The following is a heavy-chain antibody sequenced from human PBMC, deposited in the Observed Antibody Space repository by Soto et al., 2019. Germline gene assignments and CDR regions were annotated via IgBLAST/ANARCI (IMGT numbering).Heavy chain of an antibody. CDR2: ISGSGGST. V-gene: IGHV3-23*01. CDR3: ANQYYDILTGYYTPFDY. CDR1: GFTFSSYA. D-gene: IGHD3-9*01. Sequence: PVGSLRLSCAASGFTFSSYAMSWVRQAPGKGLEWVSAISGSGGSTYYADSVKGRFTISRDNSKNTLYLQMNSLRAEDTAVYYCANQYYDILTGYYTPFDYWGQGTLVTVSS. J-gene: IGHJ4*02.